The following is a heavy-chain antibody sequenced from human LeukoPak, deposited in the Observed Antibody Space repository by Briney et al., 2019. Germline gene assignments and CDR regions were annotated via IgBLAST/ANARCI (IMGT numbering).Heavy chain of an antibody. V-gene: IGHV3-9*01. J-gene: IGHJ4*02. CDR2: ISWNSANI. CDR3: AKDKNSGVRGALDY. Sequence: GGSLRLSCAASGFTFSSYAMSWVRQAPGEGLEWVSAISWNSANIGYADSVKGRFTISRDNAKNSLYLQMNSLGAEDTAFYYCAKDKNSGVRGALDYWGQGTLVTVSS. CDR1: GFTFSSYA. D-gene: IGHD3-10*01.